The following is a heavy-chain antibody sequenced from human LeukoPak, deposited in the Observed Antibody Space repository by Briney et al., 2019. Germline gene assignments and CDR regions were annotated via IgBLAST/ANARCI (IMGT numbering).Heavy chain of an antibody. J-gene: IGHJ4*02. CDR1: GSSFTTYW. Sequence: GASLQISCKGSGSSFTTYWIGWVRQMPGKGLEWMGTIYPGDSDTRYSPSFQGQVTISADKSISTAYLQWSSLKASDTAMYYCARQSGKAHTTGTTPFDYWGQGTLVTVSS. CDR2: IYPGDSDT. CDR3: ARQSGKAHTTGTTPFDY. D-gene: IGHD1-1*01. V-gene: IGHV5-51*01.